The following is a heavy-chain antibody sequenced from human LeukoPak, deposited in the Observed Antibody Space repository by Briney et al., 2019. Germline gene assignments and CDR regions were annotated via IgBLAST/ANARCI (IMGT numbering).Heavy chain of an antibody. Sequence: PSETLSLTCTVSGGSISSSSYYWGWIRQPPGKGREWIGSIYYSGSTYYNPSLKSRVTISVDTSKNQFSLKLSSVTAADTAVYYCAGHMTGSLNWFDPWGQGTLVTVSS. D-gene: IGHD2-15*01. CDR1: GGSISSSSYY. V-gene: IGHV4-39*01. CDR3: AGHMTGSLNWFDP. CDR2: IYYSGST. J-gene: IGHJ5*02.